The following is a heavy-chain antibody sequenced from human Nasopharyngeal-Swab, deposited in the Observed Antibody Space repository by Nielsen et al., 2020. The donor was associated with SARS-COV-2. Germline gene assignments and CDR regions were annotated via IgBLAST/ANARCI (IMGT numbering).Heavy chain of an antibody. CDR2: LYTSGTT. Sequence: RQAPGKGLEWIGRLYTSGTTNYNPSLKSRVTTSVDTSKDQFSLKLSSVTAADTAVYYCARAILNLGRGDYMDVWGKGTTITVSS. V-gene: IGHV4-61*02. J-gene: IGHJ6*03. CDR3: ARAILNLGRGDYMDV. D-gene: IGHD1-1*01.